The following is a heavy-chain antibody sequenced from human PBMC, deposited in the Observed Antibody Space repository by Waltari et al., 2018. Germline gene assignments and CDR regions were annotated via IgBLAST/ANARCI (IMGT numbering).Heavy chain of an antibody. CDR3: ANGESTHYFDY. CDR2: IYYSGST. D-gene: IGHD3-10*01. J-gene: IGHJ4*02. Sequence: QLQLQESGPGLVKPSETLSLTCTVSGGSISSSSYYWGWIRQPPGKGLEWIGSIYYSGSTYYNPSLKSRVTISVDTSKNQFSLKLSSVTAADTAVYYCANGESTHYFDYWGQGTLVTVSS. CDR1: GGSISSSSYY. V-gene: IGHV4-39*07.